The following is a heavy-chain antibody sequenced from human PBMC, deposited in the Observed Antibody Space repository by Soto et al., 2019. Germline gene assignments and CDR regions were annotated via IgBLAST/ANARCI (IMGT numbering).Heavy chain of an antibody. CDR3: ANGGPKYIAAAGPPS. J-gene: IGHJ4*02. V-gene: IGHV3-23*01. Sequence: RLSCAASGFTFSSYAMSWVRQAPGKGLEWVSAISGSGGSTYYADSVKGRFTISRDNSKNTLYLQMNSLRAEDTAVYYCANGGPKYIAAAGPPSWGQGTLVTVSS. D-gene: IGHD6-13*01. CDR1: GFTFSSYA. CDR2: ISGSGGST.